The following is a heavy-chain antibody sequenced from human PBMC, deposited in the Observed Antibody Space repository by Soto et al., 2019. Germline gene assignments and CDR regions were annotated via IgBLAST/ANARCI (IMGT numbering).Heavy chain of an antibody. CDR1: GFTFSSYA. CDR3: AKPSSGWYGGGDY. D-gene: IGHD6-19*01. CDR2: ISGSGGST. V-gene: IGHV3-23*01. J-gene: IGHJ4*02. Sequence: EVQLLESGGGLVQPGGSLRLSCAASGFTFSSYAMSWVRQAPGKGLEWGSAISGSGGSTYYADSVKGRFTISRDNSKNTLYLQMNSLRAEDTAVYYCAKPSSGWYGGGDYWGQGTLVTVSS.